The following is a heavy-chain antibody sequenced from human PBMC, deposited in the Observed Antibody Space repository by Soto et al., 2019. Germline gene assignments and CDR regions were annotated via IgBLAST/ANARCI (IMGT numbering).Heavy chain of an antibody. J-gene: IGHJ4*02. D-gene: IGHD1-26*01. Sequence: SETPALTCTVPDGSISSGGYYWSWIRQHPGKGLEWIGYIYYSGSTYYNPSLKSRVTIPVDTSKNQFSLKLSSVTAADTAVYYCARRYGGNLDYWGQGTLVTVSS. CDR1: DGSISSGGYY. CDR2: IYYSGST. CDR3: ARRYGGNLDY. V-gene: IGHV4-31*03.